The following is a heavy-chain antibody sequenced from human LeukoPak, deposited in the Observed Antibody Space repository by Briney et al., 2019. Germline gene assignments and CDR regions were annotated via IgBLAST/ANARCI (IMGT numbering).Heavy chain of an antibody. CDR1: GYTFTGYY. Sequence: ASVKVSCKASGYTFTGYYMHWVRQAPGQGLEWMGWINPNSGGTNYAQKFQGRVTMTRDTSISTAYMELSRLRSDDTAVYYCAGYIAATKGRLIDYWGQGTLVTVSS. D-gene: IGHD5-12*01. CDR2: INPNSGGT. J-gene: IGHJ4*02. V-gene: IGHV1-2*02. CDR3: AGYIAATKGRLIDY.